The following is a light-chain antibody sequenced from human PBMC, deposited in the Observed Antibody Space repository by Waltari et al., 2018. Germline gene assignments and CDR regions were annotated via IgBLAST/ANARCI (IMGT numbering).Light chain of an antibody. CDR2: GSS. V-gene: IGKV1-6*01. Sequence: AIQMTQSPSSPSASLRDRVTITCRASQDIRNDLAWYQQKSGSAPKLMIYGSSSLHTGVPSRFSGSGSGTDFSLTISGLQPEDFATYYCLQDFKYPLTFGGGTKVEIK. J-gene: IGKJ4*01. CDR3: LQDFKYPLT. CDR1: QDIRND.